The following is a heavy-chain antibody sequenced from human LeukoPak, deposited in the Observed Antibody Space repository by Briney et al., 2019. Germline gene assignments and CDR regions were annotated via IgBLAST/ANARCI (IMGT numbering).Heavy chain of an antibody. CDR2: IYSGGST. Sequence: GGSLRLSCAASGFTVSSNYMSWVRQAPGKGLEWVSVIYSGGSTYYADSVKGRFTISRANSKNTLYLQMNSLRAEDTAVYYCARDIAAADYYYYGMDVWGQGTTVTVSS. J-gene: IGHJ6*02. CDR3: ARDIAAADYYYYGMDV. V-gene: IGHV3-66*01. CDR1: GFTVSSNY. D-gene: IGHD6-13*01.